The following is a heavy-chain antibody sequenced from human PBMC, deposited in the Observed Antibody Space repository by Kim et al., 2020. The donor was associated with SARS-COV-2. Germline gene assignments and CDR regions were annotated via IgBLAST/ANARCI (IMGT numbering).Heavy chain of an antibody. CDR2: IYYSGST. CDR3: ARAPGLGTMIVVVTHFDY. D-gene: IGHD3-22*01. CDR1: GGSISSGGYY. J-gene: IGHJ4*02. Sequence: SETLSLTCTVSGGSISSGGYYWSWIRQHPGKGLEWIGYIYYSGSTYYNLSLKSRVTISVDTSKNQFSLKLSSVTAADTAVYYCARAPGLGTMIVVVTHFDYWGQGTLVTVSS. V-gene: IGHV4-31*03.